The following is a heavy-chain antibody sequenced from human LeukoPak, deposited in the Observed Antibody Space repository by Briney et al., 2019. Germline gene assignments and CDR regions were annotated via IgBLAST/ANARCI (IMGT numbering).Heavy chain of an antibody. V-gene: IGHV4-30-4*01. Sequence: PSETLSLTCTVSGGSISSGDYYWSWIRQPPGKGLEWIGYIYYSGSTYYNPSLKSRVTISVDTSKNQFSLKLSSVTAADTAVYYCATLAYGGNSGYDYWGQGTLVTVSS. CDR2: IYYSGST. CDR3: ATLAYGGNSGYDY. D-gene: IGHD4-23*01. CDR1: GGSISSGDYY. J-gene: IGHJ4*02.